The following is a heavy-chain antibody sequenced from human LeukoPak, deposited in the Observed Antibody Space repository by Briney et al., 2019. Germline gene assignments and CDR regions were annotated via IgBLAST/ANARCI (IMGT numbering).Heavy chain of an antibody. CDR3: VSFYETY. Sequence: GGSLRLSCAASGNYWMHWVRQAPGKGLVWVSHVNSDGSWTTYADSVKGRFTISKDNAKNTVYLQMNNLRAEDTAVYCCVSFYETYWGRGTLVTVSS. D-gene: IGHD2-2*01. J-gene: IGHJ4*02. CDR2: VNSDGSWT. CDR1: GNYW. V-gene: IGHV3-74*01.